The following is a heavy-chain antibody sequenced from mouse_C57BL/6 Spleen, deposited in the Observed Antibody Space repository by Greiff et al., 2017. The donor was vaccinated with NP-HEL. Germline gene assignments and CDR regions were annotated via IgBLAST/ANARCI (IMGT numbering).Heavy chain of an antibody. Sequence: EVKLQQSGPELVKPGASVKISCKASGYSFTGYYMNWVKQSPEKSLEWIGEINPSTGGTTYNQKFKAKATLTVDKSSSTAYMQLKSLTSEDSAVYYCAREPWDGTYYFDYWGQGTTLTVSS. V-gene: IGHV1-42*01. CDR2: INPSTGGT. CDR1: GYSFTGYY. J-gene: IGHJ2*01. D-gene: IGHD4-1*01. CDR3: AREPWDGTYYFDY.